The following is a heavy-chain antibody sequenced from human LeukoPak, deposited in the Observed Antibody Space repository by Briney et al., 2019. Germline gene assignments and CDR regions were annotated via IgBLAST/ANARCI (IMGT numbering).Heavy chain of an antibody. J-gene: IGHJ6*02. CDR2: IKQDGSEK. Sequence: GGSLRLSCAASGFTFSSYWMSWVRQAPGKGLEWVANIKQDGSEKYYVDSVKGRFTISRDNAKNSLYLQMNSLRAEDTAVYYCARECTMVPFYGMNVWGQGTTVTVSS. V-gene: IGHV3-7*01. CDR1: GFTFSSYW. CDR3: ARECTMVPFYGMNV. D-gene: IGHD3-10*01.